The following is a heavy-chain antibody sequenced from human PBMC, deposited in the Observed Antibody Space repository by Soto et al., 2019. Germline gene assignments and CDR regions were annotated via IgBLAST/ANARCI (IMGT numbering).Heavy chain of an antibody. J-gene: IGHJ6*02. D-gene: IGHD5-12*01. V-gene: IGHV1-69*13. Sequence: ASVKVCCKASGGTLSSYARRWVRQEPGQGLEWMGGIIPIFGTANYAQKFQGRVTITADESTSTAYMELSSLRSEDTAVYYCVRRQRGYSGYDWYYYYGMDVWGQGTTVSVSS. CDR3: VRRQRGYSGYDWYYYYGMDV. CDR1: GGTLSSYA. CDR2: IIPIFGTA.